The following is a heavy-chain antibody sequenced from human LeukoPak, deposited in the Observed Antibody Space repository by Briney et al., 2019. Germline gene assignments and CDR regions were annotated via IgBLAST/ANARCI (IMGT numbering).Heavy chain of an antibody. CDR3: ARVRGAISYSDY. D-gene: IGHD2-21*01. CDR1: GFTVSTNY. Sequence: PGGSLRLSCAASGFTVSTNYMNWVRQAPGKGLEWVSSISSSGDFTYYADSVKGRFTISRDNAENSLYLQMNSLSAEDTAVYYCARVRGAISYSDYWGQGTLVTVSS. CDR2: ISSSGDFT. V-gene: IGHV3-21*01. J-gene: IGHJ4*02.